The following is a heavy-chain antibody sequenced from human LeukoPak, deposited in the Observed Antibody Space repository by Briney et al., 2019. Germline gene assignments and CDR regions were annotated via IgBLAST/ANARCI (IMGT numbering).Heavy chain of an antibody. J-gene: IGHJ4*02. CDR2: INTSAGTT. Sequence: GASVKVSCKASGYIFTSYYMHWVRQAPGQGLEWMGIINTSAGTTNYAQKFQGRVTMTRDTSTSTVYMELSSLRSEDTAVYYCARDLRYFDYWGQGTLVTVSS. V-gene: IGHV1-46*01. CDR1: GYIFTSYY. CDR3: ARDLRYFDY.